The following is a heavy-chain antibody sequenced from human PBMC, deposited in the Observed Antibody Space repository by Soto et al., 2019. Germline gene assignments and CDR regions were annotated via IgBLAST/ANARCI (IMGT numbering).Heavy chain of an antibody. CDR1: SGSLSSSSYY. CDR3: ARHDYDDSSGYYFEYFQH. J-gene: IGHJ1*01. CDR2: IYYSGST. Sequence: SETLSLTCTVSSGSLSSSSYYWGWVRQPPGKGLEWIGSIYYSGSTSYNPSLKSRVTISVDTSKNQFSLKLSSVTAADTAVYYCARHDYDDSSGYYFEYFQHWGQGTLVTVSS. V-gene: IGHV4-39*01. D-gene: IGHD3-22*01.